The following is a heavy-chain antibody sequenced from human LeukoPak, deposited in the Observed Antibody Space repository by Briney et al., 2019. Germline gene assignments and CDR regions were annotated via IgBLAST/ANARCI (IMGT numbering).Heavy chain of an antibody. J-gene: IGHJ3*02. CDR1: GFTFDDYA. Sequence: GRSLRLSCAASGFTFDDYAMHWVRQAPGKGLEWVSGISWNSDSIGYADSVKGRFTISRDNAKNSLYLQMNSLRGEDTALYYCAKDLSESKKGVFDIWGQGTTVTVSS. V-gene: IGHV3-9*01. CDR2: ISWNSDSI. D-gene: IGHD1-14*01. CDR3: AKDLSESKKGVFDI.